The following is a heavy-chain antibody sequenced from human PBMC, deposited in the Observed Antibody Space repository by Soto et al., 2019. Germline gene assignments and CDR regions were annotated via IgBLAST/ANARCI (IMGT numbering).Heavy chain of an antibody. CDR2: ISPYNGNT. V-gene: IGHV1-18*04. CDR1: GYNSRTYG. CDR3: ARLHYDTTGRTLGAFDI. J-gene: IGHJ3*02. Sequence: AXVKVSCKASGYNSRTYGXXWVRQAPGQGLEWMGWISPYNGNTNYAQKFQGRVTVTTDTSTSTAYKELRSLRSDDTAVYYCARLHYDTTGRTLGAFDIWGXGTXVTVSS. D-gene: IGHD3-22*01.